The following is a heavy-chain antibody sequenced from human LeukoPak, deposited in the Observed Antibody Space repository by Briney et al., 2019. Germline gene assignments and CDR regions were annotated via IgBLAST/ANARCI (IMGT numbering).Heavy chain of an antibody. Sequence: GGSLRLSCAASGFTFSSYAMSWVRQAPGKGLEWVSAISGSGGSTYNADSVKGRFTISRDNSKNTLYLQMSSLRAEDTAVYYCAKNFGYYYDSSGHIADYWGQGTLVTVSS. CDR3: AKNFGYYYDSSGHIADY. V-gene: IGHV3-23*01. D-gene: IGHD3-22*01. J-gene: IGHJ4*02. CDR1: GFTFSSYA. CDR2: ISGSGGST.